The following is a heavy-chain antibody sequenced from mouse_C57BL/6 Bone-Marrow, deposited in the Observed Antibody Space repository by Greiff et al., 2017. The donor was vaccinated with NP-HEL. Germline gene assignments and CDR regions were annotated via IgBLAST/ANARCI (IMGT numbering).Heavy chain of an antibody. Sequence: QVQLQQSGPELARPLASVKISCQAFYTFSRRVHFAIRDTNYWMQWVKQRPGQGLEWTGAIYAGNGDTSNNQKVKGKATLSADKSSSTAYMQLRSLTSEDSAVYYCACYDGYYGWAMDYWGQGTSVTVSS. J-gene: IGHJ4*01. CDR1: YTFSRRVH. CDR3: SEDSAVYYCACYDGYYGWAMDY. D-gene: IGHD2-3*01. CDR2: GQGLEWTG. V-gene: IGHV1-87*01.